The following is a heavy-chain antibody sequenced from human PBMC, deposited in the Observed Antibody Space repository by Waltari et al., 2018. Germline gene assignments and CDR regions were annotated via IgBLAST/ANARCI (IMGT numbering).Heavy chain of an antibody. CDR3: TRDGYDYIWGSYRYDY. J-gene: IGHJ4*02. D-gene: IGHD3-16*02. Sequence: EVQLVESGGGLVQPGRSLRLSCTASGFTFGDYAMRWFRLAPGQGLAWVGFIRSKAYGGTTEYAASVKGRFTISRDDSKSIAYLQMNSLKTEDTAVYYCTRDGYDYIWGSYRYDYWGQGTLVTVSS. V-gene: IGHV3-49*03. CDR1: GFTFGDYA. CDR2: IRSKAYGGTT.